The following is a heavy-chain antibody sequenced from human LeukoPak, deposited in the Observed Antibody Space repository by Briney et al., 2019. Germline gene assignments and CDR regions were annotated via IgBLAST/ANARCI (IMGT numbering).Heavy chain of an antibody. Sequence: GGSLRLSCAASGFTFSSYTMNWVRQAPGKGLEWVSSITSSSSYIYYADSVMGRFTISRDNANNSLYLQMNSLRAEDTAVYYCARHVVAVGFDYWGQGTLVTVSS. J-gene: IGHJ4*02. V-gene: IGHV3-21*01. CDR2: ITSSSSYI. D-gene: IGHD3-22*01. CDR1: GFTFSSYT. CDR3: ARHVVAVGFDY.